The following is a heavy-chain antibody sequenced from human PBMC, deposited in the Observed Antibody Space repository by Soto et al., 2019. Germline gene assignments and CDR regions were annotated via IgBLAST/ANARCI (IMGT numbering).Heavy chain of an antibody. Sequence: EVQLVESGGGLVQPGGSLRLSCVASGFTFSNYWLYWVRQAPGEGLVWVSRINNDGSVSSYADSVKGRLTNSRDNVKNTLYLQMDSLRAEDTAVYYCARGDCVGGTCYSLAGSFYYYMDVWGKGTTVTVFS. CDR2: INNDGSVS. CDR1: GFTFSNYW. D-gene: IGHD2-15*01. V-gene: IGHV3-74*01. J-gene: IGHJ6*03. CDR3: ARGDCVGGTCYSLAGSFYYYMDV.